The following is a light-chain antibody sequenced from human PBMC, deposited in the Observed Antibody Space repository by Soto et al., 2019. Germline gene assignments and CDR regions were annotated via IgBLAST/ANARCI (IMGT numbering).Light chain of an antibody. Sequence: ELVMTQSPATLSVSPGERATLSCRASQSVRSNLAWYQQTPGQAPRLLMYGASTRATGIPARFSGSGSGTEFTLTISSLEPEDFAVYYCQQRSNWPRTFGQGTKVDNK. CDR2: GAS. CDR3: QQRSNWPRT. CDR1: QSVRSN. J-gene: IGKJ1*01. V-gene: IGKV3-15*01.